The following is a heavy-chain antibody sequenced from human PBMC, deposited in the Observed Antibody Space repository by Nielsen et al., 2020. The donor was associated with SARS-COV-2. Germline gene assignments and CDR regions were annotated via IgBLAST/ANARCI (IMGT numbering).Heavy chain of an antibody. V-gene: IGHV3-11*03. CDR1: GFTFSDYY. D-gene: IGHD5-18*01. J-gene: IGHJ6*02. CDR3: ARTGRNMVNYYGMDV. CDR2: ISHSGNYM. Sequence: GESLKISCAASGFTFSDYYMSWIRQAPGKGLEWVSYISHSGNYMIYADSVKGRFTISRDNARNSVYLQMNSLGAEDTAVYYCARTGRNMVNYYGMDVWGQGTTVTVSS.